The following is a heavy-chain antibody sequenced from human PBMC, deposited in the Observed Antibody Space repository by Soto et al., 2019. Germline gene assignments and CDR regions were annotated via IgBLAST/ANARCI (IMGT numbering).Heavy chain of an antibody. CDR3: VNYGGNPGLDGKSVY. D-gene: IGHD4-17*01. J-gene: IGHJ4*02. CDR2: ISYDGSNK. CDR1: GFTFSSYG. V-gene: IGHV3-30*03. Sequence: GGSLRLSCAASGFTFSSYGMHWVRQAPGKGLEWVAVISYDGSNKYYADSVKGRFTISRDNSKNTLYLQMNSLRAEDTAVYYCVNYGGNPGLDGKSVYWGQGTLVTVSS.